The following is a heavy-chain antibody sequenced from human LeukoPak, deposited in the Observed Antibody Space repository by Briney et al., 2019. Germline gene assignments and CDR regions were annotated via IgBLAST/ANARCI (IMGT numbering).Heavy chain of an antibody. V-gene: IGHV4-39*07. CDR3: ARGGYDFWSGYSAEYFQH. CDR1: GGSISSSSYY. J-gene: IGHJ1*01. Sequence: PSETLSLTCTVSGGSISSSSYYWGWIRQPPGKGLEWIGSIYYSGSTYYNPSLKSRVTISVDTSKNQFSLKLSSVTAADTAVYYCARGGYDFWSGYSAEYFQHWGQGTLVTVSS. D-gene: IGHD3-3*01. CDR2: IYYSGST.